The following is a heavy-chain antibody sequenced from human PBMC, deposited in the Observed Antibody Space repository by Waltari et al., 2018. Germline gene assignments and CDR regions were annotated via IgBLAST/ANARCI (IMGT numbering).Heavy chain of an antibody. J-gene: IGHJ3*02. V-gene: IGHV4-59*11. CDR3: ANGGVGAPKAAFDI. D-gene: IGHD1-26*01. Sequence: QVQLQESGPGLVKPSETLSLTCTVSGGSISSHYWSWIRQPPGKGLEWIGYIYYSGSTNSNPSLKSRVTISVDTSKNQFSLKLSSVTAADTAVYYCANGGVGAPKAAFDIWGQGTMVTVSS. CDR2: IYYSGST. CDR1: GGSISSHY.